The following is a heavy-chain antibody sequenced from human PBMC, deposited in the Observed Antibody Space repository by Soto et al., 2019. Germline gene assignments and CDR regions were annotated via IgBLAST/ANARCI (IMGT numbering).Heavy chain of an antibody. D-gene: IGHD2-2*02. CDR1: GGTFSSYA. V-gene: IGHV1-69*06. CDR2: IIPIFGTA. CDR3: ARLGGYCSSTSCYRDYYYYYGMDV. J-gene: IGHJ6*02. Sequence: ASVKVSCKASGGTFSSYAISWVRQAPGQGLEWMGGIIPIFGTANYAQKFQGRATITADKSTSTAYMELSSLRSEDTAVYYCARLGGYCSSTSCYRDYYYYYGMDVWGQGTTVTVSS.